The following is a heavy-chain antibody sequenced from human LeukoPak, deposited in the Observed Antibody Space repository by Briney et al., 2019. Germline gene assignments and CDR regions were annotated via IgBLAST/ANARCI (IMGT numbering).Heavy chain of an antibody. Sequence: PGGSLRLSCAASGLTFSSYAMNWVRQAPGKGLEWASAIGGGGSPYYADSVKGRFTISRDNSKNTLYLQMNSLRAEDTAVYYCGKGTDRTSGSYFWGQGTLVAVSS. J-gene: IGHJ4*02. CDR3: GKGTDRTSGSYF. V-gene: IGHV3-23*01. CDR2: IGGGGSP. CDR1: GLTFSSYA. D-gene: IGHD1-26*01.